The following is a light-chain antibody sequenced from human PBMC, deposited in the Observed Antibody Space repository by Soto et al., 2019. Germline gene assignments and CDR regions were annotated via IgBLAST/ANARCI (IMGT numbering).Light chain of an antibody. CDR2: DVS. CDR3: SSYTSSSTLV. CDR1: SMDVGGNNY. J-gene: IGLJ2*01. Sequence: QSVLTQPASVSGSPGQPIPFSCTGTSMDVGGNNYVSWYQQHPGKAPKPMIYDVSNRPSGVSNRFAGSKSGNTASLTISGLQAEDEADYYCSSYTSSSTLVFGGGTKLTVL. V-gene: IGLV2-14*01.